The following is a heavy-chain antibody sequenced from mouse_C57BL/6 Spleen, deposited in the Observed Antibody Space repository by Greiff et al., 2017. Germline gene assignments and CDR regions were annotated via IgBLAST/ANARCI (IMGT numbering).Heavy chain of an antibody. CDR3: ARAPYGSSYDYYFDY. CDR2: IHPNSGST. Sequence: QVQLQQPGAELVKPGASVKLSCKASGYTFTSYWMHWVKQRPGQGLEWIGMIHPNSGSTNYNEKFKSKATLTVDKSSSTAYMQLSSLTSEDSAVYYCARAPYGSSYDYYFDYWGQGTTLTVSS. CDR1: GYTFTSYW. V-gene: IGHV1-64*01. J-gene: IGHJ2*01. D-gene: IGHD1-1*01.